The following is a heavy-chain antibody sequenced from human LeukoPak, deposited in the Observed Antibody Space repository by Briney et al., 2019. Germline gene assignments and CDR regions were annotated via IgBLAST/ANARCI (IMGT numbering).Heavy chain of an antibody. J-gene: IGHJ3*02. D-gene: IGHD3-10*01. CDR2: TSSSSSYI. CDR3: ARSIGGLGHWDI. CDR1: GFTFSSYS. Sequence: GGSLRLSCAASGFTFSSYSMNWVRQAPGKGLEWVSSTSSSSSYIYYADSVKGRFTISRDNAKNSLYLQMNSLRAEDTAVYYCARSIGGLGHWDIWGQGTMVTVSS. V-gene: IGHV3-21*01.